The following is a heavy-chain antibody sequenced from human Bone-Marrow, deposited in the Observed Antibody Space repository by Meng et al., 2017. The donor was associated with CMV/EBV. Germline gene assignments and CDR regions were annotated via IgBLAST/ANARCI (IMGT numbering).Heavy chain of an antibody. CDR2: INPNSGGT. CDR3: ARDRVPHSITIFGVAPYYFDY. D-gene: IGHD3-3*01. Sequence: ASVKVSCKASGYTFTGYYMHWVRQAPGQGLEWMGWINPNSGGTNYAQKFQGRVTMTRDTSISTAYMELSRLRSDDTAVYYCARDRVPHSITIFGVAPYYFDYCGQGTLVTASS. J-gene: IGHJ4*02. CDR1: GYTFTGYY. V-gene: IGHV1-2*02.